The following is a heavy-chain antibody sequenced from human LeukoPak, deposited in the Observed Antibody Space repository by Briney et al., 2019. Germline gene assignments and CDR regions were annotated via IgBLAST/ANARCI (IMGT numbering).Heavy chain of an antibody. Sequence: GASVKVSCKASGGTFSSYAISWVRQAPGQGLEWMGGIIPIFGTANYAQKFQGRVTITADESTSTAYMELSSLRSEDTAVYYCASSGYSGYEILFDPWGQGTLVTVSS. J-gene: IGHJ5*02. CDR3: ASSGYSGYEILFDP. D-gene: IGHD5-12*01. CDR2: IIPIFGTA. V-gene: IGHV1-69*13. CDR1: GGTFSSYA.